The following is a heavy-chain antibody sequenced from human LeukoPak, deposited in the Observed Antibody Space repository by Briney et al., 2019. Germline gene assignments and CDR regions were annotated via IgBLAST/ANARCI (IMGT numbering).Heavy chain of an antibody. D-gene: IGHD6-19*01. Sequence: ASVKVSCKASGYTFTGHYMHWVRQAPGQGLEWMGIINPSGGSTNYAQKFQGRITMTRDTSTSTVYMELSSLRSEDTAVYYCARDFREVSSGWSGNLDYWGQGTLVTVSS. V-gene: IGHV1-46*01. CDR1: GYTFTGHY. J-gene: IGHJ4*02. CDR3: ARDFREVSSGWSGNLDY. CDR2: INPSGGST.